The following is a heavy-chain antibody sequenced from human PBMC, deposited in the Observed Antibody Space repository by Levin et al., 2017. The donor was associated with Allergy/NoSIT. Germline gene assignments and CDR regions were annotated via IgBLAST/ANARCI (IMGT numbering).Heavy chain of an antibody. Sequence: SQTLSLTCAISGDSVSSSSATWTWIRQSPSRGLEWLGRTYYRSKWYNDYALSVRSRITISPDTTKNQFSLQLNSVTPEDTAVYYCAREEATGTRLPLDNWGQGTLVTISS. D-gene: IGHD1-14*01. V-gene: IGHV6-1*01. CDR3: AREEATGTRLPLDN. CDR2: TYYRSKWYN. J-gene: IGHJ4*02. CDR1: GDSVSSSSAT.